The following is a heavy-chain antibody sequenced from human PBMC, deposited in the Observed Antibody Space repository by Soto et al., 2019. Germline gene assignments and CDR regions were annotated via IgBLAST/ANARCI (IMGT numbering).Heavy chain of an antibody. J-gene: IGHJ4*02. Sequence: QVQLVESGGGVVQPGRSLRLSCAASGFTFSSYGMHWVRQAPGKGLEWVAVIWYDGSNKYYADSVKGRFTISRDNSKNTLYLQMTSLRAEDTAVYYRARRLRYIDYWGQGTLVTVSS. V-gene: IGHV3-33*01. D-gene: IGHD4-17*01. CDR1: GFTFSSYG. CDR2: IWYDGSNK. CDR3: ARRLRYIDY.